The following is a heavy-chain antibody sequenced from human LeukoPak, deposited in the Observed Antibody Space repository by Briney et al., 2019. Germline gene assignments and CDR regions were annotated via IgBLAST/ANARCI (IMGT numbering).Heavy chain of an antibody. CDR3: AKGVYYYDSSGYYYTYYFDY. J-gene: IGHJ4*02. CDR2: ISGGGGST. V-gene: IGHV3-23*01. Sequence: GGSLRLSCAASGFTFSNYAMSWVRQAPGKGLEWVSAISGGGGSTYYAGSVQGRFTISRDNSKNTLNLQINSLRAEDTAVYYCAKGVYYYDSSGYYYTYYFDYWGQGILVTVSS. D-gene: IGHD3-22*01. CDR1: GFTFSNYA.